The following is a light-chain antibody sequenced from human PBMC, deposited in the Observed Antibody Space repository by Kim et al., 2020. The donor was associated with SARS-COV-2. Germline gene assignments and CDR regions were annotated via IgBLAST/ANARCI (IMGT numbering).Light chain of an antibody. CDR1: QSVSGD. J-gene: IGKJ2*01. CDR2: GAS. CDR3: QQYNNWPPYT. V-gene: IGKV3-15*01. Sequence: PGERATLSCRASQSVSGDLAWYQQKPGQAPRLLIYGASPRATGIPARFSGSGSETEFTLTISSLQSEDFAVYYCQQYNNWPPYTFGQGTKVDIK.